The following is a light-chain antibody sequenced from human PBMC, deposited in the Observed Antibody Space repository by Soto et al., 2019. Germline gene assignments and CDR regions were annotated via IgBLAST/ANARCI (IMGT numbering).Light chain of an antibody. CDR1: SSDVGYYNY. CDR2: EVN. V-gene: IGLV2-11*01. Sequence: QSVLTQPRSVSGSPGQSVTISCTGTSSDVGYYNYVSWYQQRPGKAPKLMIYEVNQRPSGVPDRFFGSKSANTASLTISGLQTEDEADYYCCSYAGNSVIFGGGTQLTVL. CDR3: CSYAGNSVI. J-gene: IGLJ2*01.